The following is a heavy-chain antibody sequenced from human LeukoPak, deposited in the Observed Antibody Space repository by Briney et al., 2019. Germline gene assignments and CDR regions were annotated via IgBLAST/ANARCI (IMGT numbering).Heavy chain of an antibody. J-gene: IGHJ4*02. D-gene: IGHD6-13*01. CDR1: GFAFSSYE. Sequence: GGSLRLSCAASGFAFSSYEMSWVRQAPGKGLEWVSYISSSGSTTSYADSVKGRFTISRDNAKNSLYLQMNSLRDEDTAVYYCAREGMSSHVIENVWGQGTLVTVSS. CDR2: ISSSGSTT. CDR3: AREGMSSHVIENV. V-gene: IGHV3-48*03.